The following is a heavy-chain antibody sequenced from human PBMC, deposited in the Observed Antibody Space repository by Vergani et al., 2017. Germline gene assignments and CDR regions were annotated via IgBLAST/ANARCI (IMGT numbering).Heavy chain of an antibody. CDR3: ASGYGYFDY. D-gene: IGHD5-12*01. J-gene: IGHJ4*02. CDR1: GGSFSGSYY. CDR2: IYTSGST. Sequence: QVQLQQWGAGLLKPSETLSLTCAVYGGSFSGSYYWSWIRQPAGKGLEWIGRIYTSGSTNYNPSLKSRVTISVDTSKNQFSLKLSSVTAADTAVYYCASGYGYFDYWGQGTLVTVSS. V-gene: IGHV4-59*10.